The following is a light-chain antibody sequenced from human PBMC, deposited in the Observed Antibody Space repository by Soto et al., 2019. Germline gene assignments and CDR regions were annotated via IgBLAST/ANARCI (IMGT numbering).Light chain of an antibody. Sequence: QLVLTQPPSASGSPGQSVTISCTGTSSDVGGYNYVSWYQQHPGKAPKVMIYEVNKRPSGVPDRFTGSKSGNTATLTVSGLQAEDEADYYCSSYAGSDLGVFGGGTQLTVL. CDR2: EVN. V-gene: IGLV2-8*01. CDR1: SSDVGGYNY. CDR3: SSYAGSDLGV. J-gene: IGLJ2*01.